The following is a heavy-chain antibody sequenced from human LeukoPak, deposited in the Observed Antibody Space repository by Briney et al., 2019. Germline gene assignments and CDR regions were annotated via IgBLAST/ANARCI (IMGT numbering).Heavy chain of an antibody. V-gene: IGHV3-23*01. CDR1: GFTFSSYA. CDR2: ISGSGGST. Sequence: GGFLRLSCAASGFTFSSYATSWVRQAPGKGLEWVSAISGSGGSTYYADSVKGRFTISRDNSKNTLYLQMNSLRAEDTAVYYCAIGVAVAGTLNIYYGMDVWGQGTTVTVSS. J-gene: IGHJ6*02. CDR3: AIGVAVAGTLNIYYGMDV. D-gene: IGHD6-19*01.